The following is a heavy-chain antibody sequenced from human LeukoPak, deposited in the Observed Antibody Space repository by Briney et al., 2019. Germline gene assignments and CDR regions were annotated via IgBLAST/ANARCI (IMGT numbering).Heavy chain of an antibody. CDR1: GGTFSSYA. D-gene: IGHD3-22*01. Sequence: ASVKVSCKASGGTFSSYAISWVRQAPGQGLEWMGGIIPIFGTANYAQKFQGRVTITADESTSTAYMELSSLRSEDTAVYYCARDRFYYDSSGYPTRHYYYYGMDVWGQGTTVTVSS. CDR2: IIPIFGTA. CDR3: ARDRFYYDSSGYPTRHYYYYGMDV. J-gene: IGHJ6*02. V-gene: IGHV1-69*13.